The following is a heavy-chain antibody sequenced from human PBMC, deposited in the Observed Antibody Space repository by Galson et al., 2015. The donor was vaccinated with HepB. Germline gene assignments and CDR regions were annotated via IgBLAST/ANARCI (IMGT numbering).Heavy chain of an antibody. D-gene: IGHD6-19*01. Sequence: VSCKASGYTFTTYGISWVRQAPGQGLEWMGWISARSGETKYVQNFQGRVAMTTDTSTDTVHMELRILRSDHTAMYYCAVQGCAFDIWCQGTIVIVSS. CDR3: AVQGCAFDI. CDR2: ISARSGET. V-gene: IGHV1-18*01. CDR1: GYTFTTYG. J-gene: IGHJ3*02.